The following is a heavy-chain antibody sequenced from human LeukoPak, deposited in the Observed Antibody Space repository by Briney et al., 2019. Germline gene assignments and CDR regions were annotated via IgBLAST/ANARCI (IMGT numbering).Heavy chain of an antibody. CDR2: ITWNSDNI. CDR1: GFTFDDYA. CDR3: AREGYCSSTSCVVYYYGMDV. D-gene: IGHD2-2*01. J-gene: IGHJ6*02. Sequence: GRSLRLSCATSGFTFDDYAMHWVRQAPGKGLEWVAGITWNSDNIDYAESVRGRFTISRDNAKNSLYLEMNSLRLEDTALYYCAREGYCSSTSCVVYYYGMDVWGQGTTVTVSS. V-gene: IGHV3-9*01.